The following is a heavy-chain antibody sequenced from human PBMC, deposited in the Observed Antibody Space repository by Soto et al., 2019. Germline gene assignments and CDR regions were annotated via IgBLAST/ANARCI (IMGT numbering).Heavy chain of an antibody. V-gene: IGHV1-69*13. Sequence: SVKVSCKASGGTFSSYAISWVRQAPGQGLEWMGGIIPIFGTASYAQKFQGRVTITADESTSTAYMELSSLRSEDTAVYYCAWDSSGYYDDAFDIWGQGTMVTVSS. CDR1: GGTFSSYA. CDR2: IIPIFGTA. CDR3: AWDSSGYYDDAFDI. J-gene: IGHJ3*02. D-gene: IGHD3-22*01.